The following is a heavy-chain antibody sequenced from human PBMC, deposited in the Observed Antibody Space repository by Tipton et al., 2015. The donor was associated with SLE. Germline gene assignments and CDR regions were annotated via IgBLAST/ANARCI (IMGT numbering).Heavy chain of an antibody. Sequence: QLVQSGAEVKKPGESLRISCKGSGYSFTSYWISWVRQMPGKGLEWMGIIYPGDSDTRYSPSFQGQVTISADKSISTAYLQWSSLKASDTAMYYCARRPTYYYDSSGYFYAFDIWGQGTMVTVSS. J-gene: IGHJ3*02. CDR2: IYPGDSDT. CDR1: GYSFTSYW. CDR3: ARRPTYYYDSSGYFYAFDI. V-gene: IGHV5-51*01. D-gene: IGHD3-22*01.